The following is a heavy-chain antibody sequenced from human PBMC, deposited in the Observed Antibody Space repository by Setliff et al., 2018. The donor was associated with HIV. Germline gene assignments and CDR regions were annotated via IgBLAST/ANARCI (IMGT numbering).Heavy chain of an antibody. V-gene: IGHV1-8*02. CDR2: MNPISDHR. J-gene: IGHJ4*02. CDR1: GYTFTSYS. Sequence: GASVKVSCKASGYTFTSYSMHWVRQATGQGLEWMAWMNPISDHRGYAQKFQGRLTMTKDTSTSTVYMELSSLKSDDTAVYYCASGCLIGGSGPCRNFEFWGQGTLVTVSS. D-gene: IGHD3-9*01. CDR3: ASGCLIGGSGPCRNFEF.